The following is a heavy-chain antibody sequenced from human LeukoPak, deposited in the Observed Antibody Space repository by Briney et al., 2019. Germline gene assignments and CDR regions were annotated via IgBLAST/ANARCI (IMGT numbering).Heavy chain of an antibody. CDR3: AREATNGVSGYFDY. J-gene: IGHJ4*02. D-gene: IGHD2-8*01. V-gene: IGHV3-33*01. Sequence: GGSLRLSCAASGFTFNSYGMHWVRQAPGKGLEWVAVLWYDGSNKYYADSVKGRFTISRDNSKNTLYLQMNSLRAEDTAVYYCAREATNGVSGYFDYWGQGTLVTVSS. CDR2: LWYDGSNK. CDR1: GFTFNSYG.